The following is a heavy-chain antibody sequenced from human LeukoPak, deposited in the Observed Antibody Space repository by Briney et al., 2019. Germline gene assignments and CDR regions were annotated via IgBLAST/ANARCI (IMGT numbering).Heavy chain of an antibody. J-gene: IGHJ1*01. V-gene: IGHV4-59*08. CDR3: ARPSTKYSSSSGYFQH. CDR2: ISYSGST. Sequence: SETLSLTCTVSGGSIRSYYWSWIRQPPGKGLEWIGYISYSGSTNYNPSLKSRVTISVDTSKNQFSLKLSSVTAADTAVYYCARPSTKYSSSSGYFQHWGQGTLVTVSS. D-gene: IGHD6-6*01. CDR1: GGSIRSYY.